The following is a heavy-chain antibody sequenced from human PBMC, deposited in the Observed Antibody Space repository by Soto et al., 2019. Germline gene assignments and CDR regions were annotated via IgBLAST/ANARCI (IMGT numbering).Heavy chain of an antibody. CDR3: ARALYYYDSSGYPFDY. J-gene: IGHJ4*02. CDR1: GYTFDTFA. CDR2: IIPIFRTP. V-gene: IGHV1-69*13. Sequence: GASVKVSCKASGYTFDTFAISWVRQAPGQGLEWMGGIIPIFRTPDYAQKFQGRVTITADESTSTAYMELSSLRSEDTAVYYCARALYYYDSSGYPFDYWGQGTLVTVSS. D-gene: IGHD3-22*01.